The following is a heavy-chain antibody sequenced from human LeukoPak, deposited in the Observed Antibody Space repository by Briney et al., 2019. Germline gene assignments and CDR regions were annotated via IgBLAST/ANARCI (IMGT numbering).Heavy chain of an antibody. CDR2: IYSGGST. V-gene: IGHV3-53*01. CDR1: EFSVGSNY. CDR3: AKDDGGSYYIYYYYMDV. J-gene: IGHJ6*03. D-gene: IGHD1-26*01. Sequence: PGGSLRLSCAASEFSVGSNYMTWVRQAPGKGLEWVSLIYSGGSTYYADSVKGRFTISRDNSRNTLYLQMNSLRAEDTAVYYCAKDDGGSYYIYYYYMDVWGKGTTVTISS.